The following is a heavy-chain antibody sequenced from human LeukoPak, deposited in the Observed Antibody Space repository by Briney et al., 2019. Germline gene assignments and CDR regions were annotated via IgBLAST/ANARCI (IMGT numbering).Heavy chain of an antibody. J-gene: IGHJ6*03. CDR2: ISYDGSNK. V-gene: IGHV3-30*03. Sequence: GGSLRLSCAASGFTFSSYGMHWVRQAPGKGLEWVAVISYDGSNKYYADSVKGRFTISRDNSKNTLYLQMNSLSAEDTAVYYWAISSGRRPNPDYMDVWGKGTTVTISS. D-gene: IGHD1-26*01. CDR1: GFTFSSYG. CDR3: AISSGRRPNPDYMDV.